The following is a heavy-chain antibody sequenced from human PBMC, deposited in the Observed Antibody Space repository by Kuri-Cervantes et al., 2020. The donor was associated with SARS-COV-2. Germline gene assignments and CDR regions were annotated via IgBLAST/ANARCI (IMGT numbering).Heavy chain of an antibody. D-gene: IGHD2-15*01. V-gene: IGHV3-11*03. CDR2: ISRSSSYT. CDR1: GFTFSDYY. CDR3: ARTGLPGWYYYYGMDV. J-gene: IGHJ6*02. Sequence: LSLTCAASGFTFSDYYMSWIRQAPGKGLEWVSYISRSSSYTNYADSVKGRFTTSRDNAKNSLYLQMNSMRAEDTAVYYCARTGLPGWYYYYGMDVWGQGTTVTVSS.